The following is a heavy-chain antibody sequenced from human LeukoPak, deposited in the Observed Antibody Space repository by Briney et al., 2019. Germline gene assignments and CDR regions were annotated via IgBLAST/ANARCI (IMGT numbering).Heavy chain of an antibody. V-gene: IGHV3-30*04. Sequence: GRSLRLSCAASGFTFSSYAMHWVRQAPGKGLEWVAVITYDGSNEYYADSVKGRFTISRDNSKNTLYLQMNSLRAADTAAYYCARDLNVMVVVYYFDYWGQGTLVTVSS. D-gene: IGHD2-15*01. CDR2: ITYDGSNE. CDR1: GFTFSSYA. CDR3: ARDLNVMVVVYYFDY. J-gene: IGHJ4*02.